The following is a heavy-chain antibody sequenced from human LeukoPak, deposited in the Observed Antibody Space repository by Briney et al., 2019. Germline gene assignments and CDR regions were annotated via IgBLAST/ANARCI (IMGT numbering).Heavy chain of an antibody. CDR2: IKQDGSEK. D-gene: IGHD6-19*01. CDR1: GFTFSSYW. V-gene: IGHV3-7*01. J-gene: IGHJ5*02. CDR3: ARDGSIAVKNWFDP. Sequence: PGGSLRLSCAASGFTFSSYWMSWVRQAPGKGLEWVANIKQDGSEKYYVDSVKGRFTISRDNAKNSLYLQMNSLRAEDTAVYYCARDGSIAVKNWFDPWGQGTLVTVSS.